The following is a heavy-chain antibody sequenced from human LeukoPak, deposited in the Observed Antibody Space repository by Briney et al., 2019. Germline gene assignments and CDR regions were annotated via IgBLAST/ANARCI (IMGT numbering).Heavy chain of an antibody. CDR1: GGSFSGYY. D-gene: IGHD3-16*01. V-gene: IGHV4-34*01. J-gene: IGHJ4*02. CDR3: ARRFGFMITFGGVSYFDY. Sequence: SETLSLTCAVYGGSFSGYYWSWIRRPPGKGLEWIGEINHSGSTNYNPSLKSRVTISVDTSKNQFSLKLSSVTAADTAVYYCARRFGFMITFGGVSYFDYWGQGTLVTVSS. CDR2: INHSGST.